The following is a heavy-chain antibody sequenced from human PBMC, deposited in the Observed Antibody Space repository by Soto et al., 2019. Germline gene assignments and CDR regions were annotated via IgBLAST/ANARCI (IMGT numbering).Heavy chain of an antibody. CDR3: AREGNLGRWLQPLDF. CDR2: NHYNGNT. Sequence: QVQLQVSGPGLVKPSETLSLTCTVSGDSISAYSWSWVRQPPGKGLGWIGNNHYNGNTKYSPSLKSRVTMSVDTSKNRFSLRLISVTAADTAIYFCAREGNLGRWLQPLDFWGQGTLVTVSS. V-gene: IGHV4-59*01. J-gene: IGHJ4*02. CDR1: GDSISAYS. D-gene: IGHD5-12*01.